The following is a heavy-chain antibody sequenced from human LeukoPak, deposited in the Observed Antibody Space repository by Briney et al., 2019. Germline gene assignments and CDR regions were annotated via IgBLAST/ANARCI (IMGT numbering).Heavy chain of an antibody. CDR3: ARDRRGGIYGYYYMDV. D-gene: IGHD2/OR15-2a*01. CDR2: IYHSGST. J-gene: IGHJ6*03. CDR1: GGSISSGGYY. Sequence: SQTLSLTCTVSGGSISSGGYYWSWIRQPPGKGLEWIGYIYHSGSTYYNPSLKSRVTISVDRSKNQFSLKLSSVTAADTAVYYCARDRRGGIYGYYYMDVWGKGTTVTVSS. V-gene: IGHV4-30-2*01.